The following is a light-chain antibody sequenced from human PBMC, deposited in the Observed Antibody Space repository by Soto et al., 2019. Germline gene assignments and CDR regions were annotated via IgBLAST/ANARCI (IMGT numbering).Light chain of an antibody. Sequence: ALQMTQSPSSLSASVGDRVTIACRASQGIRNDLGWYQQKPGKAPKLLIYAASSLEGGVPSRFSGSGSGTDFTLTISSLQPEDFATYYCLQDSNYPLAFGGGTKVEIK. CDR1: QGIRND. J-gene: IGKJ4*01. CDR3: LQDSNYPLA. CDR2: AAS. V-gene: IGKV1-6*01.